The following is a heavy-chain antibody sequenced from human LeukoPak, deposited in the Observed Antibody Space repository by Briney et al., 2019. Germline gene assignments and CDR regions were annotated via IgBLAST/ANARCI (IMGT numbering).Heavy chain of an antibody. D-gene: IGHD2-2*01. CDR1: GGSISSSNW. CDR3: ARVRGGGYCSSTSCQNWFDP. CDR2: IYHSGST. J-gene: IGHJ5*02. Sequence: PSGTLSLTCAVSGGSISSSNWWSWVRQPPGKGLEWIGEIYHSGSTNYNPSLKSRVTISVDKSKNQFSLKLSSVTAADTAVYYCARVRGGGYCSSTSCQNWFDPWGQGTLVTVSS. V-gene: IGHV4-4*02.